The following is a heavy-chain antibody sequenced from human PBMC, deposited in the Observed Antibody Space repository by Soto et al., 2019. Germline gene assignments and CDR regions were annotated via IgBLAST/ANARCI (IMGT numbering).Heavy chain of an antibody. J-gene: IGHJ6*02. V-gene: IGHV3-74*01. CDR1: GFTFSSYW. D-gene: IGHD2-21*01. CDR3: ARENGILSYYGMEV. CDR2: INSDGSST. Sequence: GGSLRLSCAASGFTFSSYWMHWVRQAPGKGLVWVSRINSDGSSTSYADSVKGRFTISRDNAKNTLYLQMNSLRSEDTAVCYCARENGILSYYGMEVWAQGTTDTVSS.